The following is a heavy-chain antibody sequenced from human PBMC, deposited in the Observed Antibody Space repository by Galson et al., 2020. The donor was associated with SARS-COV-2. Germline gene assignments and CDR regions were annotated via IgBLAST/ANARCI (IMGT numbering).Heavy chain of an antibody. CDR3: ARHGYSSRWYYFDY. D-gene: IGHD6-13*01. CDR1: GGSISTNNY. J-gene: IGHJ4*02. CDR2: SYYRGSSP. Sequence: SQTLSLTCTVSGGSISTNNYWGWICQAPGKGLEWIGSSYYRGSSPYHNPSLGSRVTLSLDTSKNQFSLNLRSVTAADTAVYYCARHGYSSRWYYFDYWSQGTLVTVSS. V-gene: IGHV4-39*01.